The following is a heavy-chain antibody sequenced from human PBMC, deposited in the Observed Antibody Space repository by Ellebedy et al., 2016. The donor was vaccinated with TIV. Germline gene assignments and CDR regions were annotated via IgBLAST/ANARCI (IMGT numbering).Heavy chain of an antibody. CDR2: IYYSGST. J-gene: IGHJ5*02. Sequence: SETLSLTCTVSGGSISSYYWSWIRQPPGKGLEWIGYIYYSGSTNYNPSLKSRVTISVDTSKNQFSLRLSSVTAADTAVYYCAREISYDILTGYYPHWFDPWGQGILVTVSS. V-gene: IGHV4-59*01. CDR1: GGSISSYY. CDR3: AREISYDILTGYYPHWFDP. D-gene: IGHD3-9*01.